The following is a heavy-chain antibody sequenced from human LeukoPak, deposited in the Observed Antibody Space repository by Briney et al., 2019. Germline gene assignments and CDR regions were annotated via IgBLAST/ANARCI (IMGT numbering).Heavy chain of an antibody. CDR1: GGSISRYY. CDR2: IYYSGST. D-gene: IGHD6-13*01. V-gene: IGHV4-59*08. J-gene: IGHJ5*02. Sequence: SETLSLTCTVSGGSISRYYWSWIRQPPGKGLEWIGYIYYSGSTNYNPSLKSRVTISVDTSKNQFSLKLSSVTAADTAVYYCASTGYSSSWYSSSQYNWFDPWGQGTLVTVSS. CDR3: ASTGYSSSWYSSSQYNWFDP.